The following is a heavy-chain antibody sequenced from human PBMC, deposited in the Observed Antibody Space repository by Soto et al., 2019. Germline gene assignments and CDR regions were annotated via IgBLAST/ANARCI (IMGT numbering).Heavy chain of an antibody. V-gene: IGHV3-30*18. CDR2: ISYDGSNK. CDR1: GFTFSSYG. J-gene: IGHJ4*02. CDR3: AKLSGSSGPFDY. Sequence: GGSLRLSCAASGFTFSSYGMHWVRQAPGKGLEWVAVISYDGSNKYYADSVKGRFTISRDNSKNTLYLQMNSLRAEDTAVYYCAKLSGSSGPFDYWGQGTLVTVSS. D-gene: IGHD1-26*01.